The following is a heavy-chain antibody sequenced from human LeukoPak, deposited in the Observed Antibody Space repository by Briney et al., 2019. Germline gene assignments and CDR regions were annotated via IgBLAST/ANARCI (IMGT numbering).Heavy chain of an antibody. J-gene: IGHJ6*04. CDR2: IDSSGSTT. CDR1: GFTFGSYE. D-gene: IGHD3-10*02. V-gene: IGHV3-48*03. CDR3: AELGITMIGGV. Sequence: PGGSLRLSCAASGFTFGSYEVIWVRQAPGKGLEWISFIDSSGSTTHYADSVEGRFTISRDNAKNLLYLQMNSLRDEDTAVYYCAELGITMIGGVWGKGATVTISS.